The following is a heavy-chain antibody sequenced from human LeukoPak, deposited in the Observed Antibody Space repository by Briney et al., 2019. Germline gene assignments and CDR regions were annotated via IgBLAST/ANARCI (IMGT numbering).Heavy chain of an antibody. CDR1: GGSFSGYY. CDR2: INHSGST. D-gene: IGHD3-22*01. J-gene: IGHJ4*02. V-gene: IGHV4-34*01. Sequence: SETLSLTCAVYGGSFSGYYWSWIRQPPGKGPEWIGEINHSGSTNYNPSLKSRVTISVDTSKNQFSLRLSSVTAADTAVYYCARVTGYIVEDYFDYWGQGTLVTVSS. CDR3: ARVTGYIVEDYFDY.